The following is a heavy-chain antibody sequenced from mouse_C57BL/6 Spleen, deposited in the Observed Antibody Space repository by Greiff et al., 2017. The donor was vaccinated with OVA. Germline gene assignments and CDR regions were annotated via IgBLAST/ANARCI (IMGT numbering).Heavy chain of an antibody. D-gene: IGHD2-2*01. J-gene: IGHJ4*01. CDR2: INPNNGGT. CDR1: GYTFTDYN. CDR3: ARKPLPYGYDVKAGYAMDY. V-gene: IGHV1-22*01. Sequence: EVQLQQSGPELVKPGASVKMSCKASGYTFTDYNMHWVKQSHGKSLEWIGYINPNNGGTSYNQKFKGKATLTVNKSSSTAYMELRSLTSEDSAVYYCARKPLPYGYDVKAGYAMDYWGQGTSVTVSS.